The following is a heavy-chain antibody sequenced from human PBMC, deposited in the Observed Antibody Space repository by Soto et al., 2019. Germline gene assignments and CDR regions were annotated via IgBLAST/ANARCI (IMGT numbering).Heavy chain of an antibody. V-gene: IGHV1-3*01. J-gene: IGHJ4*02. Sequence: QVQPVQSGPEVKNPGASVKVSCRASGYTFGNFAMHWVRQAPGQRLEWMGWINVGNGNTKYSPNFEDRVTITKDTSATTVYMERSSLRSEDTAVYYCATWSGGNCLPSDYWGQGTLVTVSS. CDR1: GYTFGNFA. CDR3: ATWSGGNCLPSDY. D-gene: IGHD2-15*01. CDR2: INVGNGNT.